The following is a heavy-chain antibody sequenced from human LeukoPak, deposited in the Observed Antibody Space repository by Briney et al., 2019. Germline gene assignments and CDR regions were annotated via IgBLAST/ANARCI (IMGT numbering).Heavy chain of an antibody. D-gene: IGHD6-6*01. CDR3: ARRGAGSSSDF. CDR1: GVSISSYY. Sequence: PSETLSLTCAVSGVSISSYYWSWIRQPPGEGLEWIGYIYSSGGANYNPSLQSRVTISVDTSKNQFSLRLTSVTAADTAVYYCARRGAGSSSDFWGQGTLVTVSS. CDR2: IYSSGGA. V-gene: IGHV4-59*08. J-gene: IGHJ4*02.